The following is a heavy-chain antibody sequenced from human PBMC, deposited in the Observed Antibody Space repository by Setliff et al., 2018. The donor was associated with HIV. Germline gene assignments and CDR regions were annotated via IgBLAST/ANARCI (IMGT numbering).Heavy chain of an antibody. J-gene: IGHJ6*02. CDR2: MNPNSGNT. D-gene: IGHD6-13*01. Sequence: ASVKVSCKASGHTFTSYDINWVRQATGRGLEWMGWMNPNSGNTGYAQKFQGRVTMTRNTSISTAYMELSSLRSEDSAVYYCASSWSRVPYYGLDVWGQGTTVTVPS. CDR1: GHTFTSYD. CDR3: ASSWSRVPYYGLDV. V-gene: IGHV1-8*01.